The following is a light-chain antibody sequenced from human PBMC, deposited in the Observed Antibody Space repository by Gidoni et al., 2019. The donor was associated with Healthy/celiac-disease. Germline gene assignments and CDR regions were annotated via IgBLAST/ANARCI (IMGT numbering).Light chain of an antibody. CDR3: QKYNSAPPGLT. J-gene: IGKJ4*01. Sequence: DIQMTQSPSSLSASVGDRVTITCRARQGISNYLAWYQQKPGKVPKLLIYASSTLQSGVPARFSCSGSGTDFTLTISSLQPEDVATYYCQKYNSAPPGLTFGGGTKVEIK. CDR2: ASS. CDR1: QGISNY. V-gene: IGKV1-27*01.